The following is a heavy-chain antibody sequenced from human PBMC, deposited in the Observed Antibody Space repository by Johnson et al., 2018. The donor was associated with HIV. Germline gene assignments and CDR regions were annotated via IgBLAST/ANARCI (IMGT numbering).Heavy chain of an antibody. CDR1: GYTFSQFA. V-gene: IGHV3-30*14. D-gene: IGHD3-3*01. Sequence: QVQLVESGGRVVRPGGSLRLSCAASGYTFSQFAMFWVRQAPGKGLEWVAVISYDGSNKYYADSVKGRFTISRDNSKNTLYLQMNSLRADDTAVYYCASPVWSGYPFDAFDIWGQGTMVTVSS. CDR3: ASPVWSGYPFDAFDI. J-gene: IGHJ3*02. CDR2: ISYDGSNK.